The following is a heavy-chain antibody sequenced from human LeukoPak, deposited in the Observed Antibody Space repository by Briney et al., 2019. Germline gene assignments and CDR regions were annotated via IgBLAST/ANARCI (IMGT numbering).Heavy chain of an antibody. J-gene: IGHJ4*02. Sequence: ASVKVSCKASGYTFTTYTIHWVRQAPGQRLEWMGWINAGNGNTKYSQEFQDRVTITRNTSISTAYMELSSLRSEDTAVYYCARGRQQWLVGNYFDYWGQGTLVTVSS. D-gene: IGHD6-19*01. CDR1: GYTFTTYT. V-gene: IGHV1-3*03. CDR2: INAGNGNT. CDR3: ARGRQQWLVGNYFDY.